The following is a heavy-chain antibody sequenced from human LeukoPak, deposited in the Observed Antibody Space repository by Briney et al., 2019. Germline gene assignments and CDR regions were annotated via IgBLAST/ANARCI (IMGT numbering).Heavy chain of an antibody. J-gene: IGHJ4*02. Sequence: SETLSLTCTVSGGSISSYFWSWIRQPPGKGLEWIGYIYYSGSTNYNPSLKSRVTMSVDTSKNQFSLKLSSVTAADTAVYYCARIDRAVAGTIDYWGEGTLVTVS. V-gene: IGHV4-59*08. CDR3: ARIDRAVAGTIDY. CDR2: IYYSGST. D-gene: IGHD6-19*01. CDR1: GGSISSYF.